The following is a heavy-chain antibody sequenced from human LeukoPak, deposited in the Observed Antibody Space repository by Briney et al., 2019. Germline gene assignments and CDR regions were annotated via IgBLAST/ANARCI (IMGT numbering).Heavy chain of an antibody. D-gene: IGHD1-14*01. J-gene: IGHJ5*02. CDR2: INAGNGNT. CDR3: ARDLDHLPFDP. Sequence: GASVKISCKASGYTFTSYAMHWVRQAPGQRLEWMGWINAGNGNTKYSQKFQGRVTITRDTSASTAYMELSSLRSEDTAVYYCARDLDHLPFDPWGQGTLVTVSS. V-gene: IGHV1-3*01. CDR1: GYTFTSYA.